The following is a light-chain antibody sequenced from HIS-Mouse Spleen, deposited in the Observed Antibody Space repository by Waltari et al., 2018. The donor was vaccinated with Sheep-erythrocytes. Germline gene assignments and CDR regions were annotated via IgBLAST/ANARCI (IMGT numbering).Light chain of an antibody. CDR1: QSVSSSY. CDR3: QQYGSSPFT. Sequence: EIVLTQSPGTLSLSPGERATFSCRASQSVSSSYLAWYQQKPGQAPRLLIYGASSMATGIPDRFSGSGSGTDFTLTISRLEPEDFAVYYCQQYGSSPFTFGPGTKVDIK. V-gene: IGKV3-20*01. CDR2: GAS. J-gene: IGKJ3*01.